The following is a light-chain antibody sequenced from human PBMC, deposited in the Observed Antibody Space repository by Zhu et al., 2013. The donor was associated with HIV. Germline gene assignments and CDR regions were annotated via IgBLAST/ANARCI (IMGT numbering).Light chain of an antibody. CDR3: QQADSLPYT. CDR2: TTS. J-gene: IGKJ2*01. CDR1: QDVRAW. Sequence: DIQLTQSPSFVSASVGERVTITCRASQDVRAWLSWYQQKPGKAPKLLIYTTSALQPGVPSRFSGSGSGTDFTLTISNLQPEDFAIYYCQQADSLPYTFGQGTRLDVK. V-gene: IGKV1-12*01.